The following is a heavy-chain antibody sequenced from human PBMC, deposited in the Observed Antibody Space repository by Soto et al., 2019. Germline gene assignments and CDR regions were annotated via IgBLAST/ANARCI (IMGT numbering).Heavy chain of an antibody. CDR1: GLTFSDYY. CDR3: ARDTAFISSGLFNP. J-gene: IGHJ5*02. V-gene: IGHV3-11*01. D-gene: IGHD3-22*01. CDR2: ISDSASTM. Sequence: GGPLSLSCAASGLTFSDYYMSWIRPAPGKGLEWISHISDSASTMYYADSVKGRFTISRDNARKSLFLHMNSLRAEDTAVYYCARDTAFISSGLFNPWGQGTLVNVSS.